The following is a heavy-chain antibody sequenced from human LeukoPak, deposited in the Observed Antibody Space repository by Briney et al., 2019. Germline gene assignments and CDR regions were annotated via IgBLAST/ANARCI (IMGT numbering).Heavy chain of an antibody. V-gene: IGHV3-30*02. Sequence: GGSLRLSCAASGFTFSSYGMHWVRQAPGKGLEWVAFIRYDGSDKYYADSVKGRFTISRDNSKNILYLQMNRLRAEDTAVYYCAKDMGPIGYSHYMDVWGRGTTVMDVWGRGTTVTVSS. D-gene: IGHD2-15*01. CDR2: IRYDGSDK. CDR3: AKDMGPIGYSHYMDVWGRGTTVMDV. J-gene: IGHJ6*03. CDR1: GFTFSSYG.